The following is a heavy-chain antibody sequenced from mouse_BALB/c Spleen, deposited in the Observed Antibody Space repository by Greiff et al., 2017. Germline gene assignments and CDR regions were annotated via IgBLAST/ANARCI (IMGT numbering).Heavy chain of an antibody. V-gene: IGHV5-12-2*01. Sequence: DVKLVESGGGLVQPGGSLKLSCAASGFTFSSYTMPWVRQTPEKRLEWVAYISNGGGSTYYPDTVKGRFTISRDNAKNTLYLQMSSLKSEDTAMYYCAATYYYAMDYWGQGTSVTVSS. CDR3: AATYYYAMDY. J-gene: IGHJ4*01. CDR2: ISNGGGST. CDR1: GFTFSSYT.